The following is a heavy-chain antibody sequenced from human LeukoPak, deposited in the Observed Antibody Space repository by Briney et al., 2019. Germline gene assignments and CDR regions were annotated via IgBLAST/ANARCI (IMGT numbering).Heavy chain of an antibody. V-gene: IGHV4-59*01. CDR3: ARGHGGNFKYYYYYYMDV. CDR2: IYYSGST. CDR1: GGSISSYY. J-gene: IGHJ6*03. Sequence: PSETLSLTYTVSGGSISSYYWSWIRQPPGKGLEWIGYIYYSGSTNYNPSLKSRVTISVDTSKNQFSLKLSSVTAADTAVYYCARGHGGNFKYYYYYYMDVWGKGTTVTISS. D-gene: IGHD4-23*01.